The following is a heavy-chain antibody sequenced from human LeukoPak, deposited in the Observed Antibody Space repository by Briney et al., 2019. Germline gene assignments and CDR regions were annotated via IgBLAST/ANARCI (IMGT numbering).Heavy chain of an antibody. Sequence: SETLSLTCTVSGGSISSGSYYWSWIRQPAGKGLEWIGRIYTSGSTNYNPSLKSRVTISVDTSKNQFSLKLSSVTAADTAVYYCAGESYYNGPDYWGQGTPVTVSS. CDR3: AGESYYNGPDY. CDR2: IYTSGST. D-gene: IGHD3-10*01. V-gene: IGHV4-61*02. CDR1: GGSISSGSYY. J-gene: IGHJ4*02.